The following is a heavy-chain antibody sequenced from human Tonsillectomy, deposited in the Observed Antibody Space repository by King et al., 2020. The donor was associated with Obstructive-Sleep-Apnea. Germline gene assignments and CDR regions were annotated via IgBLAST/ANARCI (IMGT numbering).Heavy chain of an antibody. D-gene: IGHD2-21*01. J-gene: IGHJ5*02. Sequence: QLVQSGAEVKKPGASVKVSCKASGHSFTTYYIHWVRQAPGQGLEWMGVINPSGSGSIYAQKFQGRVTMTRDTSTRTAYMELSSLRSEDTAVYYCASFSYGSILSASWLDPWGQGTLVTVSS. CDR2: INPSGSGS. CDR1: GHSFTTYY. V-gene: IGHV1-46*01. CDR3: ASFSYGSILSASWLDP.